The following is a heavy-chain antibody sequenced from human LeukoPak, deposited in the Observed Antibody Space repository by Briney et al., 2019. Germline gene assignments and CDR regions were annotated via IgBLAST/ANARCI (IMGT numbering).Heavy chain of an antibody. CDR3: ARSRPLPNWFDP. CDR1: GGSISSYS. Sequence: SETLSLTCTVSGGSISSYSWSWIRQPPGKGLEWIGYIYYSGSTNYNPSLKSRVTMSVDTSKNQFSLKLSSVTAADTAVYYCARSRPLPNWFDPWGQGTLVTVSS. J-gene: IGHJ5*02. CDR2: IYYSGST. V-gene: IGHV4-59*12.